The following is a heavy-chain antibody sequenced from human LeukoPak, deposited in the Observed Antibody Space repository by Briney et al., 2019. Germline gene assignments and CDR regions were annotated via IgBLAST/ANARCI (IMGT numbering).Heavy chain of an antibody. CDR1: GFTFSSYA. D-gene: IGHD2-21*02. Sequence: PGGSLRLSCAASGFTFSSYAMSWVRQAPGKGLEWVSAISGSGGSTYYADSVKGRFTISRDNSKNTLYLQMNSLRAEDTAVYYCAKEPQYCGGDCYAELDYWGQGTLVTVSS. J-gene: IGHJ4*02. CDR3: AKEPQYCGGDCYAELDY. CDR2: ISGSGGST. V-gene: IGHV3-23*01.